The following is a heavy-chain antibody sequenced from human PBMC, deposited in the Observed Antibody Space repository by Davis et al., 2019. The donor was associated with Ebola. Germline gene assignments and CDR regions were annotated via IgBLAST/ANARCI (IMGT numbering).Heavy chain of an antibody. V-gene: IGHV3-9*01. CDR2: ISWNSGTI. CDR1: GFTFADYA. D-gene: IGHD6-13*01. CDR3: AKDYSSSPHGMDV. Sequence: PGGSLRLSCTASGFTFADYAMHWVRQAPGKGLEWVSGISWNSGTIGYADSVKGRFTISRDNAKNSLYLQMNSLRAEDTALYYCAKDYSSSPHGMDVWGQGTTVTVSS. J-gene: IGHJ6*02.